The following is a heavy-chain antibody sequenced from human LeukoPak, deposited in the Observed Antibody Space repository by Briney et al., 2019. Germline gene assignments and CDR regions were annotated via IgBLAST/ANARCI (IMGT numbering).Heavy chain of an antibody. Sequence: GGSLRLSCAASGFTFSSYAMSWVHQAPGKGLEWVSAISGSGGSTYYADSVKGRFTISRDNSKNTLYLQMNSLRAEDTAVYYCAKSPYGYNMYYFDYWGQGTLVTVSS. CDR1: GFTFSSYA. V-gene: IGHV3-23*01. CDR2: ISGSGGST. J-gene: IGHJ4*02. CDR3: AKSPYGYNMYYFDY. D-gene: IGHD5-24*01.